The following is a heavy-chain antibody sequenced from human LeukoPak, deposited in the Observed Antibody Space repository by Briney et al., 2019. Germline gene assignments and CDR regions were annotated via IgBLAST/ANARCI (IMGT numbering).Heavy chain of an antibody. V-gene: IGHV1-69*04. D-gene: IGHD3-22*01. J-gene: IGHJ6*02. Sequence: EASVKVSCKASGGTFSSYGITWVRQAPGQGLEWMGRVIPNLAVTNYAQMLQGRVTITGDKSTSTAYLELSSLRSEDTAVYFCARTNYYDSSGSRGPGTFYYGLDVWGQGTTVTVSS. CDR2: VIPNLAVT. CDR3: ARTNYYDSSGSRGPGTFYYGLDV. CDR1: GGTFSSYG.